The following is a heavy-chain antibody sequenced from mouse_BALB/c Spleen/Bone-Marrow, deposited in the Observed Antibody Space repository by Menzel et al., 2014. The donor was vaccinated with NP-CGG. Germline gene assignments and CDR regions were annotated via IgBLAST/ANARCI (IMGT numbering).Heavy chain of an antibody. CDR1: GYTFSRNW. Sequence: VQLQQSGAELMKPGASVKISCKATGYTFSRNWIEWVKQRPGHGLEWIGEILPGSGSTNYNEKFKGKATFTADTSSNTANMRLSSLTSEDSGVYYCARVGSTMITTAFAYWGQGTLVTVSA. V-gene: IGHV1-9*01. CDR3: ARVGSTMITTAFAY. J-gene: IGHJ3*01. D-gene: IGHD2-4*01. CDR2: ILPGSGST.